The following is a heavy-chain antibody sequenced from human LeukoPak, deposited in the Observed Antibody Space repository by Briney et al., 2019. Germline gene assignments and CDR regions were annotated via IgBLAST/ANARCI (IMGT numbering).Heavy chain of an antibody. V-gene: IGHV3-33*01. CDR2: IWYDGSNK. J-gene: IGHJ4*02. D-gene: IGHD3-3*01. CDR3: ARDGSFWRGYPYYYDY. Sequence: PGGSLRLSCAASGFTFSSYGMHWVRRAPGKGLEWVAIIWYDGSNKYYADSVKGRFTISRDNSKNTLYLQVNSLRAEDTAVYYCARDGSFWRGYPYYYDYWGQGTLVTVSS. CDR1: GFTFSSYG.